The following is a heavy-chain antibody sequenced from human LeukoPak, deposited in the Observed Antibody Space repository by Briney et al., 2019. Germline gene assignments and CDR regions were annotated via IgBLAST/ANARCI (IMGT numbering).Heavy chain of an antibody. CDR3: AKDRGSGYHYFDY. V-gene: IGHV3-74*01. D-gene: IGHD3-22*01. Sequence: GGSLRLSCAASGFTFNSYWMHWVRQAPGEGLVWVSRINGDGTKTEYADSVKGRFTISRDNSKNTLYLQMNSLRAEDTAVYYCAKDRGSGYHYFDYWGQGTLVTVSS. CDR1: GFTFNSYW. CDR2: INGDGTKT. J-gene: IGHJ4*02.